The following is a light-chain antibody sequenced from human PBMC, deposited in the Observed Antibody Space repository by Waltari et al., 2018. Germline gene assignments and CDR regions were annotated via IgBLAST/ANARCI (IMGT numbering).Light chain of an antibody. Sequence: DIQMTQSPSSLSASVGDRVTITCRASQGIRNYLGWYQQKPGKAPKRLIYAASSLQSGVQSRFSGSGSGTEFTLTISCLQPEDFASYYCLQYNTYPWTFGQGTKVEVK. V-gene: IGKV1-17*01. CDR2: AAS. J-gene: IGKJ1*01. CDR3: LQYNTYPWT. CDR1: QGIRNY.